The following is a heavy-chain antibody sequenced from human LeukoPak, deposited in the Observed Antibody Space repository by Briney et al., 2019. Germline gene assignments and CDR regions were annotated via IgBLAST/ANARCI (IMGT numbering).Heavy chain of an antibody. D-gene: IGHD1-26*01. J-gene: IGHJ4*02. CDR2: TYNTGST. Sequence: SETLSLTCSVSGASMSSVSNFWSWIRQSAEKGLEWIGRTYNTGSTNYNPSFKGRVTISIDTSKNQFSLNLSSVTAADTAVYYCAAGAYSGSYTSFDYWGQGALVTVSS. V-gene: IGHV4-61*02. CDR3: AAGAYSGSYTSFDY. CDR1: GASMSSVSNF.